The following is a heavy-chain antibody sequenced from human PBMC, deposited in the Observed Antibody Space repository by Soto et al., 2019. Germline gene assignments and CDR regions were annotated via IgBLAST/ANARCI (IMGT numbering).Heavy chain of an antibody. CDR1: GGSTSSGGYY. V-gene: IGHV4-31*03. J-gene: IGHJ6*02. Sequence: SETLSLTCTVSGGSTSSGGYYWSWIRQHPGKGLEWIGYIYYSGSTYYNPSLKSRVTISVDTSKNQFSLKLSSVTAADTAVYYCARDLGIAAGTFYYGMDVWGQGTTVTSP. D-gene: IGHD6-13*01. CDR3: ARDLGIAAGTFYYGMDV. CDR2: IYYSGST.